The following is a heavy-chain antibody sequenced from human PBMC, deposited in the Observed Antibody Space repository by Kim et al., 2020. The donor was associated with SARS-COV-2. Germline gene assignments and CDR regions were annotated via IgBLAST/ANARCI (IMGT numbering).Heavy chain of an antibody. CDR3: ARTPYGGNTIFDY. Sequence: YSQKFQGRVTITRDTSASTAYMELSSLRSEDTAVYYCARTPYGGNTIFDYWGQGTLVTVSS. J-gene: IGHJ4*02. V-gene: IGHV1-3*01. D-gene: IGHD4-17*01.